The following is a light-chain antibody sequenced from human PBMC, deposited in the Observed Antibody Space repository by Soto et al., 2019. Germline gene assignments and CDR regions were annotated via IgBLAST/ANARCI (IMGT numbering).Light chain of an antibody. J-gene: IGKJ1*01. CDR3: QKYNNAPLT. Sequence: DIQMTQSPSSLSAYVGDRVTITCRASQGISNFLAWYQQKPGKVPKLLIYAASTLQSGVPSRFSGSASGTDFPLTISSLQPEDVATYCCQKYNNAPLTFGQGTKVEIK. CDR1: QGISNF. V-gene: IGKV1-27*01. CDR2: AAS.